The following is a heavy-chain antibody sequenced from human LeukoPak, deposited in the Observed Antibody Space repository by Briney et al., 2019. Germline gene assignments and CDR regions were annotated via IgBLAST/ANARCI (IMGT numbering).Heavy chain of an antibody. V-gene: IGHV1-69*13. CDR2: IIPIFGIA. D-gene: IGHD2-15*01. CDR1: GGTFSSYA. CDR3: ARDTGYCSGGSCFLFDP. J-gene: IGHJ5*02. Sequence: ASVKVSCKASGGTFSSYAISWVRQAPGQGLEWMGGIIPIFGIANYAQKFQGRVTITADESTSTAYMELSSLRSEDTAVYYCARDTGYCSGGSCFLFDPWGQGTLVTVSS.